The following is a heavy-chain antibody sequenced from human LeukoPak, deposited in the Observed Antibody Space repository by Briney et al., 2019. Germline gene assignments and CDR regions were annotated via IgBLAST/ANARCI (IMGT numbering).Heavy chain of an antibody. CDR3: ARPSQYGSGTDYYFDS. CDR1: GFTFSSYG. D-gene: IGHD3-10*01. V-gene: IGHV3-33*01. CDR2: IWYDGSNK. J-gene: IGHJ4*02. Sequence: PGGSLRLSCAASGFTFSSYGMHWVRQAPGKGLEWVAVIWYDGSNKYYADSVKGRFAISRDNSKNTLYLQMNSLRAEDTAVYYCARPSQYGSGTDYYFDSWGQGTLVTVSS.